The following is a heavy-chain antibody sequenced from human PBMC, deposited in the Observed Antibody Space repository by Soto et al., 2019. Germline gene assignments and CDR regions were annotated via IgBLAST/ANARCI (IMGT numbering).Heavy chain of an antibody. J-gene: IGHJ4*02. CDR3: ARGSPAAAGPFDY. CDR1: GGSISSGGYY. CDR2: IYYSGST. V-gene: IGHV4-31*03. D-gene: IGHD6-13*01. Sequence: PSETLSLTCTVSGGSISSGGYYWSWIRQHPGKGLEWIGYIYYSGSTYYNPSLKSRVTISVDTSKNQFSLKLSSVTAADTAVYYCARGSPAAAGPFDYWGQGTLVTVSS.